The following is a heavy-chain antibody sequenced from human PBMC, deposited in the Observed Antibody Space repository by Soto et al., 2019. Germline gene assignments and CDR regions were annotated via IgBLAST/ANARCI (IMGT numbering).Heavy chain of an antibody. CDR2: IYHSGST. J-gene: IGHJ6*02. V-gene: IGHV4-30-2*01. Sequence: SETLSLTCAVSGGSISSGGYSWSWIRQPPGKGLEWIGYIYHSGSTYYNPSLKSRVTISVDRSKNQFSLKLSSVTAADTAVYYCASTYYDILTGYFPYYYGMDVWGQGTTVTVSS. CDR3: ASTYYDILTGYFPYYYGMDV. D-gene: IGHD3-9*01. CDR1: GGSISSGGYS.